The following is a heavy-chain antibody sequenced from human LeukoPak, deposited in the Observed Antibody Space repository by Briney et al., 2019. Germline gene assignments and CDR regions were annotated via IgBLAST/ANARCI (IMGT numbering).Heavy chain of an antibody. D-gene: IGHD2-21*01. CDR2: ISGDGART. CDR1: GFTFSSYV. CDR3: AKTVVVITFRFDS. J-gene: IGHJ4*02. V-gene: IGHV3-23*01. Sequence: GSLRLSCAASGFTFSSYVMSWVRQAPGKGLEWVSAISGDGARTYYADSVKGRFTISRDNSKNTLDLQMNSLRAEDTAIYYCAKTVVVITFRFDSWGQGSLVTVSS.